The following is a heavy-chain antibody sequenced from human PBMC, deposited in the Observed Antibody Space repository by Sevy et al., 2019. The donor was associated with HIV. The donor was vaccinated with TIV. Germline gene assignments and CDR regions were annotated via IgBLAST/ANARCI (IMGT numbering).Heavy chain of an antibody. D-gene: IGHD1-26*01. CDR2: ISGSGGST. CDR1: GFTFSSYA. CDR3: XXXXXXXXFIGLIDI. V-gene: IGHV3-23*01. J-gene: IGHJ3*02. Sequence: GGSLRLSCAASGFTFSSYAMSWVRQAPGKGLEWVSAISGSGGSTYYADSVKGRFTISRDNSKNTLYLQMNSLRAEDXXVXYCXXXXXXXXFIGLIDIWGQGTMVTV.